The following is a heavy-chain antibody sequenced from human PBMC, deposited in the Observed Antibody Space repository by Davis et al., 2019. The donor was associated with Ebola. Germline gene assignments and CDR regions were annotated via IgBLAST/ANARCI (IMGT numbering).Heavy chain of an antibody. CDR3: ARDGSYSSSCTYY. Sequence: GESLKISCAASGFTFSSYWMSWVRQAPGKGLEWVANIKQDGSEKYYVDSVKGRFTISRDNAKNSLYLQMNSLRAEDTAVYYCARDGSYSSSCTYYWGQGTLVTVSS. D-gene: IGHD6-13*01. CDR2: IKQDGSEK. CDR1: GFTFSSYW. V-gene: IGHV3-7*03. J-gene: IGHJ4*02.